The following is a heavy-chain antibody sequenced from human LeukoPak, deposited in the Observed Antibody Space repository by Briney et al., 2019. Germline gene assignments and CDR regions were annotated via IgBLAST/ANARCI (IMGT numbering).Heavy chain of an antibody. CDR2: IYYSGST. J-gene: IGHJ6*03. V-gene: IGHV4-38-2*02. Sequence: SETLSLICTVSGYSISSGYDWVWIRQPPGKGLEWIGSIYYSGSTYYSPSLKSRVTISGDTSKNHFSLNLNSVTAADTAVYFCARTEPGYYYMDVWGKGTTVTVSS. D-gene: IGHD2-8*02. CDR1: GYSISSGYD. CDR3: ARTEPGYYYMDV.